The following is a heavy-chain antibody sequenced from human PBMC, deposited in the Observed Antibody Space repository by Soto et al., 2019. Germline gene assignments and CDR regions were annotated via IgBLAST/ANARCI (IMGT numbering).Heavy chain of an antibody. D-gene: IGHD6-6*01. CDR1: GGTFSSYT. J-gene: IGHJ4*02. V-gene: IGHV1-69*02. CDR2: IIPILGIA. CDR3: ASKSIRNEVEFDY. Sequence: ASVKVSCKASGGTFSSYTISWVRQAPGQGLEWMGRIIPILGIANYAQKFQGRVTITADKSTSTAYMELSSLRSEDTAVYYCASKSIRNEVEFDYWGQGTLVTVSS.